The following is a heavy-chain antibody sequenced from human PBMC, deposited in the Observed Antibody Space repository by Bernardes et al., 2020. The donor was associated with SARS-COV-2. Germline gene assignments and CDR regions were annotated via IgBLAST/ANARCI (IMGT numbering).Heavy chain of an antibody. CDR3: ARIPQY. V-gene: IGHV3-33*01. CDR1: GFTFSSYG. J-gene: IGHJ4*02. CDR2: IWYDGSNK. Sequence: GGSLRLSFAASGFTFSSYGMHWVRQAPGKGLEWVAVIWYDGSNKYYADSVKGRFTISRDNSKNTLYLQMDGLRVEDTAVYYCARIPQYWGQGTLVTVSS.